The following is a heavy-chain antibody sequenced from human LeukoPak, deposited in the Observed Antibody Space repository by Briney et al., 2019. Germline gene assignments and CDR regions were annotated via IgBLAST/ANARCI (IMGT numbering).Heavy chain of an antibody. Sequence: PGGSLRLSCAASGFTFSSYWMHWVRQAPGKGLEWVSGISGSGGSTYYADSVKGRFTISRDNSKNTLYLQMNSLRAEDTAVYYCAKLTSIYYHSSGYWYFDLWGRGTLVTVSS. CDR3: AKLTSIYYHSSGYWYFDL. CDR2: ISGSGGST. J-gene: IGHJ2*01. D-gene: IGHD3-22*01. CDR1: GFTFSSYW. V-gene: IGHV3-23*01.